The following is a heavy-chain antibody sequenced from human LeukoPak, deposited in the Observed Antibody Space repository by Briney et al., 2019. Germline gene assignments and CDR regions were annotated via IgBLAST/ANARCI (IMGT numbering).Heavy chain of an antibody. V-gene: IGHV3-30*03. CDR2: ISYDGSNK. J-gene: IGHJ4*02. D-gene: IGHD5-12*01. Sequence: PGGSLRLSCAASGFTFSSYSMNWVCQAPGKGLEWVAVISYDGSNKYYADSVKGRFTISRDNSKNTLYLQMNSLRAEDTAVYYCARDSGYVAYFDYWGQGTLVTVSS. CDR1: GFTFSSYS. CDR3: ARDSGYVAYFDY.